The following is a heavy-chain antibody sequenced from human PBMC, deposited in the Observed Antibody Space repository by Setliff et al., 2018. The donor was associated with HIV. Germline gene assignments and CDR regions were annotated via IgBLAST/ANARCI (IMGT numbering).Heavy chain of an antibody. Sequence: SLRLSCAASGFPFSSYEMNWVRQAPGKGLEWVSYISSSGSTIYYADSVKGRFTISRDNTKNSLYLQMNSQRAEDTAVYYCARGSGYDKGAYHYYYGMDVWGQGTTVTVSS. V-gene: IGHV3-48*03. CDR1: GFPFSSYE. CDR2: ISSSGSTI. CDR3: ARGSGYDKGAYHYYYGMDV. J-gene: IGHJ6*02. D-gene: IGHD5-12*01.